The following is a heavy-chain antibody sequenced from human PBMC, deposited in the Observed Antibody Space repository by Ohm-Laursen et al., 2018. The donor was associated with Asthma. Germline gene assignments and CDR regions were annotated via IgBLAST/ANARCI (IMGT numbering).Heavy chain of an antibody. D-gene: IGHD4-11*01. J-gene: IGHJ6*02. CDR2: NIPIFGTA. V-gene: IGHV1-69*01. Sequence: GSSVKVSCKASGGTFSSYAISWVRQAPGQGLEWMGGNIPIFGTANYAQKFQGRVTITADESTSTAYMELSSLRSEDTAVYYCARTVTRLDYYYYGMDVWGQGTTVTVSS. CDR3: ARTVTRLDYYYYGMDV. CDR1: GGTFSSYA.